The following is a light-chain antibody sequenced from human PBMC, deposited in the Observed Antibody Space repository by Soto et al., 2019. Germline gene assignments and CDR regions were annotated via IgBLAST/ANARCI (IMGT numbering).Light chain of an antibody. CDR1: TSEVGGYNY. CDR3: SSYAGSNNTFV. Sequence: SALTQPASPSGSPGQSFTISCTGTTSEVGGYNYASWYQQHPGKAPKLMIYEVSKRPSGVPDRFSGSKSGNTASLTVSGLQAEDEADYYCSSYAGSNNTFVFGTGTKVTVL. V-gene: IGLV2-8*01. J-gene: IGLJ1*01. CDR2: EVS.